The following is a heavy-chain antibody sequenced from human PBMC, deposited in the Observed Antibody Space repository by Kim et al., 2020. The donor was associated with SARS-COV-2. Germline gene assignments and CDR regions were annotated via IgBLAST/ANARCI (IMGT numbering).Heavy chain of an antibody. Sequence: GGSLRLSCAVSGINFGFYAMSWVRQAPGKGLEWVSSITGSGGSTYHADSVKGRFTISRDNSKSTLYLQMNSLRAEDTAVYYCAKDLTTHDNWGQGTLVT. CDR2: ITGSGGST. CDR3: AKDLTTHDN. J-gene: IGHJ4*02. CDR1: GINFGFYA. V-gene: IGHV3-23*01.